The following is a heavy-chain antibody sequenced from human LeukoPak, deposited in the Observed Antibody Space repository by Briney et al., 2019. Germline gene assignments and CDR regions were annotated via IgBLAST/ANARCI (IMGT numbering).Heavy chain of an antibody. J-gene: IGHJ4*02. CDR1: GYTFTSYG. Sequence: GASVKVSCKASGYTFTSYGISWVRQAPGQGLEWMGWISAYNGNTNYAQKFQGRVTMTRDTSISTAYMELSRLRSDDTAVYYCATTPVSWNYVNYWGQGTLVTVSS. CDR3: ATTPVSWNYVNY. V-gene: IGHV1-18*01. CDR2: ISAYNGNT. D-gene: IGHD6-13*01.